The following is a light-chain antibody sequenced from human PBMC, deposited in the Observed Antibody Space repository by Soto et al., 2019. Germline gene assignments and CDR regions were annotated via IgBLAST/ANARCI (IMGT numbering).Light chain of an antibody. CDR2: GAS. CDR3: HQVYTYPRT. V-gene: IGKV1-9*01. J-gene: IGKJ1*01. CDR1: QGVRSY. Sequence: DIRMTQSPSSLSASVGDRFTITFRASQGVRSYLAWFQQRPGKAPKLLIFGASTLQNGVPARFSGGGFGTEFTLTITSLQPEDFATYYCHQVYTYPRTFGQGTKVDIK.